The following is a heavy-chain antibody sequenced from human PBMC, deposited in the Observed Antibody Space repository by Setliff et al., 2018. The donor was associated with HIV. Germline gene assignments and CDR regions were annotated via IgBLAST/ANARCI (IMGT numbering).Heavy chain of an antibody. Sequence: PSETLSLTCAVSGGSITSSNWWSWVRQPPGKGLEWIGYIYYSGSTNYNPSLKSRVTVSKDTTKNQLSLRLSSVTAADTAVYYCARQIWNESPGYGFDPWGQGTLVTVSS. CDR1: GGSITSSNW. J-gene: IGHJ5*02. D-gene: IGHD3-22*01. CDR2: IYYSGST. CDR3: ARQIWNESPGYGFDP. V-gene: IGHV4-4*02.